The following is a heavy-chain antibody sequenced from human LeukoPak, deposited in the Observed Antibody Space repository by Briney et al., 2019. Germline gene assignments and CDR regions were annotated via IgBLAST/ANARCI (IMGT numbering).Heavy chain of an antibody. Sequence: GGSLRLSCAASGFRFSTFWMSWVRQAPGKGLEWVSYISSSGSTIYYADSVKGRFTISRDNAKNSLYLQMNSLRAEDTAVYYCASLGMYDILTGYENFDYWGQGTLVTVSS. V-gene: IGHV3-11*01. J-gene: IGHJ4*02. CDR1: GFRFSTFW. CDR3: ASLGMYDILTGYENFDY. CDR2: ISSSGSTI. D-gene: IGHD3-9*01.